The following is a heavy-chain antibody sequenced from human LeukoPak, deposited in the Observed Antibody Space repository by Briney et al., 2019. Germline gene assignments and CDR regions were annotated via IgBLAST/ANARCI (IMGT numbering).Heavy chain of an antibody. V-gene: IGHV4-59*08. CDR3: ARTSSSGWYYFDY. J-gene: IGHJ4*02. CDR2: IYYSGST. CDR1: GGSISSDY. Sequence: SETLSLTCTVSGGSISSDYWSWIRQPPGKGLEWIGYIYYSGSTNYNPSLKSRVTISVDTSKNQFSLKLTSVTAADTAVYHCARTSSSGWYYFDYWGQGALVTVSS. D-gene: IGHD6-19*01.